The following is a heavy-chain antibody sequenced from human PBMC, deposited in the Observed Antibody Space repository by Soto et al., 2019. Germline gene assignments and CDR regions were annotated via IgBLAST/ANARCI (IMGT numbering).Heavy chain of an antibody. Sequence: GGSLRLSCAASGFTFSSYSMNWVRQAPGKGLEWVSSISSSSSYIYYADSVKGRFTISRDNSKNTLYLQMNSLRAEDTAVYYCAKESIAVAGTFAWDFDYWGQGTLVTVSS. V-gene: IGHV3-21*01. CDR2: ISSSSSYI. D-gene: IGHD6-19*01. J-gene: IGHJ4*02. CDR3: AKESIAVAGTFAWDFDY. CDR1: GFTFSSYS.